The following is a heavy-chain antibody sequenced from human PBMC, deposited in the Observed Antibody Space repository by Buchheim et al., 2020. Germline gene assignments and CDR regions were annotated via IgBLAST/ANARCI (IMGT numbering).Heavy chain of an antibody. J-gene: IGHJ4*02. CDR1: GFTFSTQW. CDR3: AFGGTGVFEF. V-gene: IGHV3-7*01. Sequence: EVQLVGSGGDLVQPGGSLRLSCAASGFTFSTQWMSWVRQAPGKGLEWVANIKEDGSERNYVDSVKGRFTISRDNAKNSLYLQMNILRAEDTAVYYCAFGGTGVFEFWGQGTL. D-gene: IGHD3-16*01. CDR2: IKEDGSER.